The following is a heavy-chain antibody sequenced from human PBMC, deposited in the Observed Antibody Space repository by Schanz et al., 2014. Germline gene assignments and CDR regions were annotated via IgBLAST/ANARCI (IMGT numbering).Heavy chain of an antibody. CDR2: ISYDGTSK. CDR1: GFTFTNYA. J-gene: IGHJ4*02. CDR3: ARDALPWDLRQGPGDD. V-gene: IGHV3-30-3*01. Sequence: QVHLVESGGGVVQPGKSLRLSCAASGFTFTNYAMHWVRQAPGKGLDWVSLISYDGTSKFYADSVKGRFTISRDNSRSTVYLQMNSLRPEDTAVYYCARDALPWDLRQGPGDDWGQGTLVTVSS. D-gene: IGHD1-26*01.